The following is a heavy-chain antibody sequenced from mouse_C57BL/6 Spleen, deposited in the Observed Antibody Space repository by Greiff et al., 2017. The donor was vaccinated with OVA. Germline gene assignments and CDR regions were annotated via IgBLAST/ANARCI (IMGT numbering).Heavy chain of an antibody. CDR2: IYPGSGST. D-gene: IGHD2-4*01. V-gene: IGHV1-55*01. CDR3: AREDYDRGFAD. J-gene: IGHJ3*01. CDR1: GYTFTSYW. Sequence: QVQLKEPGAELVKPGASVKLSCKASGYTFTSYWLSWVQQTPGKGLEWIADIYPGSGSTTYNEKFKSKSTLTVDTSSITAYMQLSSLTSEDSAVYYCAREDYDRGFADWGQGTLVTVSA.